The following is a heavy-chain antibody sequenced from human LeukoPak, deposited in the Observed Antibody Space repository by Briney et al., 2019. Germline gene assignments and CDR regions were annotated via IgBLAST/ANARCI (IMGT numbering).Heavy chain of an antibody. CDR3: STTTDGYKAYYFVY. V-gene: IGHV3-7*01. CDR1: GFTFSTYW. Sequence: GGSLRLSCAVSGFTFSTYWMSWVRQAPGKGLEWVANIKQDGSEKYYVDSVKGRFTISRDNAKNSLYLQMNSLRAEDTAVYYCSTTTDGYKAYYFVYWGQGTLVTVSS. CDR2: IKQDGSEK. J-gene: IGHJ4*02. D-gene: IGHD5-24*01.